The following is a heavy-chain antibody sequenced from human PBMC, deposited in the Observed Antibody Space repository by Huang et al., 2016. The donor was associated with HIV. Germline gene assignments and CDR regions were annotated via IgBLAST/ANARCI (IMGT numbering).Heavy chain of an antibody. CDR1: GDFISSTNYY. CDR3: ASQHIGAAATWF. V-gene: IGHV4-39*01. D-gene: IGHD6-13*01. CDR2: VYKSGST. Sequence: QLQLQESGPGQVKPSETLSLTCTVSGDFISSTNYYWGWIGQSPGKGLGWVGSVYKSGSTNYNPSLKSRVTLSVDTSRNQFSLRLNSVTAADTAVYYCASQHIGAAATWFWGRGTQVAVSS. J-gene: IGHJ4*02.